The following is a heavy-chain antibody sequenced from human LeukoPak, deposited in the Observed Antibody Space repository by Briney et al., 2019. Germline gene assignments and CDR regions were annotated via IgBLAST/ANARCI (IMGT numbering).Heavy chain of an antibody. D-gene: IGHD5-18*01. V-gene: IGHV3-53*01. CDR3: ARGGDTGWFDP. J-gene: IGHJ5*02. Sequence: GGSLRLSCAASGFTFSSYEMNWVRQAPGKGLEWVSVIYSGGSTYYADSVKGRFTISRDNSKNTLYLQMNSLRAEDTAVYYCARGGDTGWFDPWGQGTLVTVSS. CDR2: IYSGGST. CDR1: GFTFSSYE.